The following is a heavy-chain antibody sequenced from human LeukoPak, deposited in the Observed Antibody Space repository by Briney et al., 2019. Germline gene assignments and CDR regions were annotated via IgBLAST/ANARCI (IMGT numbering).Heavy chain of an antibody. CDR2: INPNSGGT. Sequence: ASVKVSCKASGFTFTGYSLHWVRQAPGQGLEWMGWINPNSGGTNYAQKFQGMVIMTRDMSINTAYMELSSLRSDDTAVYYCARDYYYGSGSYYFWFDPRGQGTLVTVSS. D-gene: IGHD3-10*01. CDR3: ARDYYYGSGSYYFWFDP. J-gene: IGHJ5*02. CDR1: GFTFTGYS. V-gene: IGHV1-2*02.